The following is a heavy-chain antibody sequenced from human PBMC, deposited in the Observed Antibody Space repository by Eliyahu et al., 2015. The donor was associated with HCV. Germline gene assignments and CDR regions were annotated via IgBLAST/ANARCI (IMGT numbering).Heavy chain of an antibody. CDR1: GGSFSGYY. CDR3: ARRPSGTTVVVVAATPFDY. V-gene: IGHV4-34*01. CDR2: INHSGST. Sequence: QVQLQQWGAGLLKPSETLSLTCAVYGGSFSGYYWSWIRQPPGKGLEWIGEINHSGSTNYNPSLKSRVTISVDTSKNQFSLKLSSVTAADTAVYYCARRPSGTTVVVVAATPFDYWGQGTLVTVSS. D-gene: IGHD2-15*01. J-gene: IGHJ4*02.